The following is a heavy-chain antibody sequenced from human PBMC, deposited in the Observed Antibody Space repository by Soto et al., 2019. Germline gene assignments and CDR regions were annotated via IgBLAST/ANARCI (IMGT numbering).Heavy chain of an antibody. D-gene: IGHD3-3*01. CDR1: GGSVSSCAFY. Sequence: QVQLQESGPGLVKPSQTLSLTCSVSGGSVSSCAFYWGWIRQSPGKGLECLGYIYSFGNTFYNPSLKSRVTISLDTSKNQFSLRLASVIAADTAIYYCARVMGDAAGNFWWFDLWGQGTLVIVSS. CDR3: ARVMGDAAGNFWWFDL. CDR2: IYSFGNT. J-gene: IGHJ5*02. V-gene: IGHV4-31*03.